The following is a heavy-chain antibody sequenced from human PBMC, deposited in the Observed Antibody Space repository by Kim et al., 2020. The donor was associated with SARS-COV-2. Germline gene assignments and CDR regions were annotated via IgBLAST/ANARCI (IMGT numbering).Heavy chain of an antibody. J-gene: IGHJ4*02. D-gene: IGHD3-10*01. Sequence: SETLSLTCAVYGGSFSGYYWSWIRQPPGKGLEWIGEINHSGSTNYNPSLKSRVTISVDTSKNEFSLKLSSVTAADTAVYYCARLPSSTRHYYYGSGSDYWGQGTLVTVSS. V-gene: IGHV4-34*01. CDR2: INHSGST. CDR3: ARLPSSTRHYYYGSGSDY. CDR1: GGSFSGYY.